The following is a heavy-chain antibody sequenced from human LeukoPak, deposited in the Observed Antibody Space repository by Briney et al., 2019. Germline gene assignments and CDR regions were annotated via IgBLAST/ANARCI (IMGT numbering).Heavy chain of an antibody. J-gene: IGHJ3*02. CDR2: LSDTWNT. V-gene: IGHV4-39*02. CDR3: AGHPRGQYTRGFSAFEI. D-gene: IGHD3-10*01. CDR1: GGSISGNSLC. Sequence: SETLSLTCTVSGGSISGNSLCWGWIRQPPGKGREWIGSLSDTWNTYYNPSLSSRVSISIDTSNNHFSLRLNSVTDTDTAVYFSAGHPRGQYTRGFSAFEIWGRGTLVTVSS.